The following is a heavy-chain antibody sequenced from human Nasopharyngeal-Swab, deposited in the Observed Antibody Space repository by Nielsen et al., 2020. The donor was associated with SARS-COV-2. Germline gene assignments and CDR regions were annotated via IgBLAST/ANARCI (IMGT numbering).Heavy chain of an antibody. J-gene: IGHJ4*02. CDR1: GFTFSSYA. D-gene: IGHD6-19*01. V-gene: IGHV3-23*01. CDR2: IRASGGST. CDR3: VKGDNCSGWPGGVDY. Sequence: LKISCAASGFTFSSYAMSWVRQAPGKGLEWVSAIRASGGSTYYADSVKGRFTISRDNSKNSLYLQMNSLRAEDTAVYYCVKGDNCSGWPGGVDYWGQGTLVTVSS.